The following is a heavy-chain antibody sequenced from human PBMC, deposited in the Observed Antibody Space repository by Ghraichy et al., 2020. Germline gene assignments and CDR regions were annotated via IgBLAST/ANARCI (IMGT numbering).Heavy chain of an antibody. CDR2: FDPEDGET. CDR1: GYTLTELS. D-gene: IGHD2-15*01. J-gene: IGHJ4*02. V-gene: IGHV1-24*01. Sequence: ASVKVSCKVSGYTLTELSMHWVRQAPGKGLEWMGGFDPEDGETIYAQKFQDRVTMTEDTSTDTAYMELSSLRSEDTAVYYCATTGGGSCCYFDYWGQGTLVTVSS. CDR3: ATTGGGSCCYFDY.